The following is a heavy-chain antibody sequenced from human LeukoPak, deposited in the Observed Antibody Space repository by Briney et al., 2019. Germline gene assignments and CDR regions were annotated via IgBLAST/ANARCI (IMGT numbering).Heavy chain of an antibody. Sequence: GGSLGLSCAASGFTVSSNYMSWVRQAPGKGLEWVSVIYSGGSTYYADSVKGRFTISRDNSKNTLYLQMNSLRAEDTAVYYCARDLSVVDYGMDVWGQGTTVTVSS. J-gene: IGHJ6*02. CDR2: IYSGGST. D-gene: IGHD4-23*01. V-gene: IGHV3-66*02. CDR3: ARDLSVVDYGMDV. CDR1: GFTVSSNY.